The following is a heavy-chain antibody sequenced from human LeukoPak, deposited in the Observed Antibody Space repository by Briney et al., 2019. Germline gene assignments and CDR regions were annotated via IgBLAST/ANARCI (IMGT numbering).Heavy chain of an antibody. D-gene: IGHD1-26*01. V-gene: IGHV3-30-3*01. CDR3: ARNHKPSGSYARYYFDY. CDR1: GFTFSSYA. Sequence: PGGSLRLSCAASGFTFSSYAMHWVRQAPGKGLEWVAVISYDGSNKHYADSVKGRFTISRDNSKNTLYLQMNSLRAEDTAVYYCARNHKPSGSYARYYFDYWGQGTLVTVSS. CDR2: ISYDGSNK. J-gene: IGHJ4*02.